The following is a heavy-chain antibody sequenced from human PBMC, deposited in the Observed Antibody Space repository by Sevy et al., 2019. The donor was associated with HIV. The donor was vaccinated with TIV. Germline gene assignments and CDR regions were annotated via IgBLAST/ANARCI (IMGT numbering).Heavy chain of an antibody. V-gene: IGHV3-21*01. CDR2: ISSESGYI. D-gene: IGHD6-19*01. CDR1: GLTFSNDN. Sequence: GGSLRLSCAASGLTFSNDNMNWVRQAPGKGLEWVSFISSESGYIYYADSVKGRFSISRDNAKNSLYLQMNSLRAEDTAEYYCARDGKVPVPGLYYFDYWGHGTLVTVSS. CDR3: ARDGKVPVPGLYYFDY. J-gene: IGHJ4*01.